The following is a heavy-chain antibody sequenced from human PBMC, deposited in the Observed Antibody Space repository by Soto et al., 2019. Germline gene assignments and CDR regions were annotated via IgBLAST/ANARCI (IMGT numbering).Heavy chain of an antibody. Sequence: QVQVVQSGAEVKKPGSSVKISCKASGRIFSSFPTSWVRQVPGQGLEWMGGVISASGSVTSAPQFQGRVTIPAVTSAGIGYLELASLTSEDTALYYCAKVGSRDGYSYDLAQGGPGTMVTVSS. J-gene: IGHJ1*01. V-gene: IGHV1-69*06. CDR2: VISASGSV. D-gene: IGHD5-18*01. CDR1: GRIFSSFP. CDR3: AKVGSRDGYSYDLAQ.